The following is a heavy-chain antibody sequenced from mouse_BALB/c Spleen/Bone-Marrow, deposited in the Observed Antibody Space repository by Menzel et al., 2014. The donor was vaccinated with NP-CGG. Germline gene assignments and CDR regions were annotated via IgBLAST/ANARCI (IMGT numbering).Heavy chain of an antibody. Sequence: VQLQQSGAELVKPGASVKLSCTASGFNIKDTYMHWVKQRPEQGLEWIGRIDLANGNTKYDPKFQGKATITADTSSNTAYLQLSSLTSEDTAVYYCARNGNYGAWFAYWGQGTLVTVSA. J-gene: IGHJ3*01. CDR3: ARNGNYGAWFAY. D-gene: IGHD2-1*01. V-gene: IGHV14-3*02. CDR1: GFNIKDTY. CDR2: IDLANGNT.